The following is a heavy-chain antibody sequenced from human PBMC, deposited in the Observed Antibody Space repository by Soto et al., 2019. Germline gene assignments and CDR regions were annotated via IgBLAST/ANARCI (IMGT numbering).Heavy chain of an antibody. CDR3: ARDPPGGYYYFFDY. J-gene: IGHJ4*02. CDR1: GFTFSDYY. V-gene: IGHV3-11*06. CDR2: ISSSSSYT. Sequence: GGSLRLSCAASGFTFSDYYMSWIRQAPGKGLEWVSYISSSSSYTNYADSVKGRFTISRDNAKNSLYLQMNSLRAEGTAVYYCARDPPGGYYYFFDYWGQGTLVTVSS. D-gene: IGHD3-22*01.